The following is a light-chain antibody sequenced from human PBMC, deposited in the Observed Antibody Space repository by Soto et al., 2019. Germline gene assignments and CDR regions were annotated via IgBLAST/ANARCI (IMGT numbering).Light chain of an antibody. CDR2: GAS. CDR3: QQYNNWPPKWT. V-gene: IGKV3-15*01. CDR1: QSVSSN. J-gene: IGKJ1*01. Sequence: EIVLTQSPDTLSLSPGERATLSCRASQSVSSNLAWYQQKPGQAPRLLIYGASTRATGIPARFSGSGSGTEFTLTISSLQSEDFAVYYCQQYNNWPPKWTFGQGTKVEIK.